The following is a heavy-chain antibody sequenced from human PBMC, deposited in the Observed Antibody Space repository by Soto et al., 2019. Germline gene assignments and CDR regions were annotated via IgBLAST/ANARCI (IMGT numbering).Heavy chain of an antibody. CDR3: ARGGSYYDRDHSHDY. CDR1: GGSISSYY. D-gene: IGHD3-22*01. CDR2: IYYSGST. V-gene: IGHV4-59*01. Sequence: SETLSLTCTVSGGSISSYYWSWIRQPPGKGLEWIGYIYYSGSTNYNPSLKSRVTISVDTSKNQFPLKLSSVTAADTAVYYCARGGSYYDRDHSHDYWGQGTLVTVSS. J-gene: IGHJ4*02.